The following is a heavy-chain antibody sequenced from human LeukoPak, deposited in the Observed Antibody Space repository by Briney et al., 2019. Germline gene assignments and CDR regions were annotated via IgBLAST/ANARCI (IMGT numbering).Heavy chain of an antibody. V-gene: IGHV4-4*02. Sequence: SETLSPTCAVSCGSNSRRNRWSWIRQPPGKGLEWIGEIYHSESINYNPSLKSGVTISVDKSKNQFSLKLSSVTAADTAVYYCARVSGYSSSGWYFGAGNNYFDYWGQGTLVTVSS. CDR1: CGSNSRRNR. CDR3: ARVSGYSSSGWYFGAGNNYFDY. D-gene: IGHD6-19*01. J-gene: IGHJ4*02. CDR2: IYHSESI.